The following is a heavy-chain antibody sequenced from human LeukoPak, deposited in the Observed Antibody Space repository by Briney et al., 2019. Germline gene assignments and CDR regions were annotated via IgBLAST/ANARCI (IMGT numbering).Heavy chain of an antibody. CDR3: AKDHCSSTSCYYHY. V-gene: IGHV3-23*01. Sequence: GGSLRLSCAASGFTFSSYAMSWVRQAPGKGLEWVSAISGSGGSTYYADSVKGRFTISRDNSKNTLYLQMSSLRAEDTAVYYCAKDHCSSTSCYYHYWGQGTLVTVSS. J-gene: IGHJ4*02. D-gene: IGHD2-2*01. CDR2: ISGSGGST. CDR1: GFTFSSYA.